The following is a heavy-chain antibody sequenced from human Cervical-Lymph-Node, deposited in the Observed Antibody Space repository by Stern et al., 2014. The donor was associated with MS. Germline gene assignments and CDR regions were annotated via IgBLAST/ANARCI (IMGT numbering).Heavy chain of an antibody. CDR1: GFTFSSYD. CDR3: ARAKLWFGTVAFDI. CDR2: IGTAGDT. J-gene: IGHJ3*02. D-gene: IGHD3-10*01. V-gene: IGHV3-13*01. Sequence: VQLVESGGGLVQPGGSLRLSCAASGFTFSSYDMHWVRQATGKSLEWVSAIGTAGDTYYPGSVKGRFTISRENAKNSLYLQMNSLRAGDTAVYYCARAKLWFGTVAFDIWGQGTMVTVSS.